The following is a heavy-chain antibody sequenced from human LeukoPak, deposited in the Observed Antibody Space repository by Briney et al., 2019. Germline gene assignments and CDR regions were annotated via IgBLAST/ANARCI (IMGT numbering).Heavy chain of an antibody. CDR2: ISYDGSNK. D-gene: IGHD6-6*01. CDR3: DPHDSASQF. CDR1: GFTFSSYG. J-gene: IGHJ4*02. V-gene: IGHV3-30*03. Sequence: GGSLRLSCAASGFTFSSYGMHWVRQAPGKGLEWVAVISYDGSNKYYADSVKGRFTISRDNSKNTLYLQMNSLRAEDTAVYYCDPHDSASQFWGQGTLVTVSS.